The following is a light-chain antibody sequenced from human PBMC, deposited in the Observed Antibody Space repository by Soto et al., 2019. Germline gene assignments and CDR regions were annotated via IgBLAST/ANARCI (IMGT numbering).Light chain of an antibody. V-gene: IGKV3-20*01. Sequence: SKSAVTLSLYPGERVTLSCRASQTVISDYLAWYQHKPGQAPRLLIYGASNRATGIPDRFSGSGSGTDFTLTISRLEPEDFAMYYCHQYASSPPVTFGQGTLLEIK. CDR2: GAS. J-gene: IGKJ5*01. CDR1: QTVISDY. CDR3: HQYASSPPVT.